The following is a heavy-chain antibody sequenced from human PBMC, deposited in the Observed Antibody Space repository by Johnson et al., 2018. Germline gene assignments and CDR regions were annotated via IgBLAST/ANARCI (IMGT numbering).Heavy chain of an antibody. CDR3: ARDLGTSILGYMDV. CDR2: IILLLGIA. D-gene: IGHD1-14*01. J-gene: IGHJ6*03. Sequence: QVQLVESGAAVTKPGSSVKVSCKASGGPFRSYTINWVRQTPGQGLEWMGKIILLLGIAYYAQKFQGRVTITRDKSATTAYMELIRLRTEDTAVYFCARDLGTSILGYMDVWGKGTTVTVSS. CDR1: GGPFRSYT. V-gene: IGHV1-69*09.